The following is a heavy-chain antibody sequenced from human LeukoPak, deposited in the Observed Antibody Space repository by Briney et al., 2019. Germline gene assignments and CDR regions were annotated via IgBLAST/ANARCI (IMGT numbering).Heavy chain of an antibody. CDR2: ITSSSSHI. Sequence: GGSLRLSYAASGFTFSHYSIDWVRQAPGKGLERVASITSSSSHIYYAGSVKGRFTISRDNAKNALYLQMNSLRAEDTAIYYCARVMMGATVTTFHYYCMDVWGVGTTVTVSS. D-gene: IGHD4-11*01. CDR3: ARVMMGATVTTFHYYCMDV. CDR1: GFTFSHYS. V-gene: IGHV3-21*01. J-gene: IGHJ6*03.